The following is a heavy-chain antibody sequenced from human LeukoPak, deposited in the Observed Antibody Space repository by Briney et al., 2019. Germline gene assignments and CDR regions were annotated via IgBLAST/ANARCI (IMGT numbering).Heavy chain of an antibody. CDR2: ISYDGSNK. J-gene: IGHJ4*02. CDR1: GFTFSSYA. Sequence: GGSLRLSCAASGFTFSSYAMHWVRQAPGKGLEWVAVISYDGSNKYYADSVKGRFTISRDNSKNTLYLQMNSLRAEDTAVYYCARAPELRYFDWLLWGFDYWGQGTLVTVSS. CDR3: ARAPELRYFDWLLWGFDY. D-gene: IGHD3-9*01. V-gene: IGHV3-30-3*01.